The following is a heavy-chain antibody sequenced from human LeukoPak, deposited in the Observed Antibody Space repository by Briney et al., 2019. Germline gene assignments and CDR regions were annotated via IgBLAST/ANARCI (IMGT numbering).Heavy chain of an antibody. Sequence: SETLSLTCAVYGGSFSGYYWSWIRQPPGKGLEGIGEINHSGSTDYNPSLTSRVTISVDTSKNQFSLKLSSVTAADTAVYYCARVLGSGLAYYYYYYMDVWGKGTTVTVSS. V-gene: IGHV4-34*01. CDR2: INHSGST. D-gene: IGHD6-19*01. J-gene: IGHJ6*03. CDR1: GGSFSGYY. CDR3: ARVLGSGLAYYYYYYMDV.